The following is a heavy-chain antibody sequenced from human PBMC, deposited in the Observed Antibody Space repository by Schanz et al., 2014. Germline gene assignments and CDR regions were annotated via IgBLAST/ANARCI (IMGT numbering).Heavy chain of an antibody. V-gene: IGHV1-69*04. D-gene: IGHD5-12*01. Sequence: QVQLVHSGAEVKKPGSSVKVSCKASRSTFSSYTISWVRQAPGQGLEWMGRIISILGIPNYAQKFQGRVTITRDTSASTAYMELTSLRSEDTAVYFCARDLSVDTGYVVHYYYSGMDVWGHGTPVTVSS. CDR1: RSTFSSYT. CDR2: IISILGIP. J-gene: IGHJ6*02. CDR3: ARDLSVDTGYVVHYYYSGMDV.